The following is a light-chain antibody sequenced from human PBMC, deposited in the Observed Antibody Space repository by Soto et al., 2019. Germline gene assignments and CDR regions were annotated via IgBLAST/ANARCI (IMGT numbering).Light chain of an antibody. Sequence: QSALTQPASVSGSPGQSITISCTGTSSDVGAYKYVSWYQQQAGKSPRLMIYEVNNRPSGVSNRFSGSKSGNTASLTISGLQAEDEADYYCTSYTSSTTLNVCGSGTKVTVL. CDR1: SSDVGAYKY. CDR2: EVN. J-gene: IGLJ1*01. CDR3: TSYTSSTTLNV. V-gene: IGLV2-14*01.